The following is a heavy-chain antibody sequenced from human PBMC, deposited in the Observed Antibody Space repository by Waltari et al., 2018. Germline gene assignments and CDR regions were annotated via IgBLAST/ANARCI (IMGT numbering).Heavy chain of an antibody. CDR1: GFRCGDYA. CDR2: IGWNSGAI. V-gene: IGHV3-9*01. Sequence: EVQLVTSGGGLVQPGRSLRLACVGSGFRCGDYAMSWVRQRPGKGLEWLSGIGWNSGAIGYADSVRGRFSTYRDNARKSLYLQMGRLRPEDTALYYCVKGGWGFGAFYEQHWGQGIQVTVSS. CDR3: VKGGWGFGAFYEQH. J-gene: IGHJ4*02. D-gene: IGHD3-10*01.